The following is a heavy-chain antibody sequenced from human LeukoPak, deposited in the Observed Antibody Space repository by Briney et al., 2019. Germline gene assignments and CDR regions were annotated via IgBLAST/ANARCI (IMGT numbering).Heavy chain of an antibody. CDR1: GFTVSSNY. CDR3: ARDSSYYYYYMDV. J-gene: IGHJ6*03. CDR2: ICGTGST. Sequence: GGSLRLSCAASGFTVSSNYMSCDRQAPGKGLEWVSLICGTGSTYYADSVRGRFTISRDNSKNTLYLQMNSLRAEDTAVYYCARDSSYYYYYMDVWGKGTTVIVSS. V-gene: IGHV3-53*01.